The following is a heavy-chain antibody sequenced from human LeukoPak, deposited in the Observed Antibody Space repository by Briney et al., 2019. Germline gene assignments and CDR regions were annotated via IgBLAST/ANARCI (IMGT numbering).Heavy chain of an antibody. CDR1: GYTFTNYA. V-gene: IGHV1-3*04. CDR3: ARGSAWYVHY. Sequence: PWASVKVSCKASGYTFTNYAMHWVRQAPGQRLEWMGWINTGTGDIKYSQKFQDRVTITSDTSATTAYMELTSLRFEDTAVYYCARGSAWYVHYWGQGTPVIVSS. D-gene: IGHD6-19*01. J-gene: IGHJ4*02. CDR2: INTGTGDI.